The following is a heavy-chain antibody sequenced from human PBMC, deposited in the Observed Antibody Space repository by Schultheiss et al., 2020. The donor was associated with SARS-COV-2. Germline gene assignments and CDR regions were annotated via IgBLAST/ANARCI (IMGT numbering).Heavy chain of an antibody. J-gene: IGHJ2*01. CDR1: GFTFSSYA. CDR3: ARVATTVVASYWYFDL. Sequence: GGSLRLSCAASGFTFSSYAMHWVRQAPGKGLEWVAVISYDGSNKYYADSVKGRFTISRDNSKNTLYLQMNSLRAEDTAVYYCARVATTVVASYWYFDLWGRGTLVTVSS. CDR2: ISYDGSNK. V-gene: IGHV3-30*04. D-gene: IGHD4-23*01.